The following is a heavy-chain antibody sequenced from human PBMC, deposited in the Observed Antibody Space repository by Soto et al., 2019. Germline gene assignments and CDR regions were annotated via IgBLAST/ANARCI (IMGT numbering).Heavy chain of an antibody. CDR3: AVLGLGGANVNFDY. J-gene: IGHJ4*02. CDR2: ISAYNGNT. D-gene: IGHD2-15*01. Sequence: ASVKVSCKASGYTFTSDGISWVRQAPGQGLEWMGWISAYNGNTNYAQKLQGRVTMTTDTSTSTDYMELRSLRSDDTAVYYCAVLGLGGANVNFDYWGQGTLVTVSS. CDR1: GYTFTSDG. V-gene: IGHV1-18*01.